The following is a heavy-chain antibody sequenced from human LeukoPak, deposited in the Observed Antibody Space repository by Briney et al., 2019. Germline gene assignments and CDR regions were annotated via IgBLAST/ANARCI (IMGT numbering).Heavy chain of an antibody. Sequence: PSETLSLTCTVSGGSISSSSYYWGWIRQPPGKGLEWIGSIYYSGSTYYNPSLRSRVTISVDTSKNQFSLKLSSVTAADTAVYYCARSDFWSGYYNYWGHGTLVTVSS. D-gene: IGHD3-3*01. J-gene: IGHJ4*01. CDR1: GGSISSSSYY. CDR3: ARSDFWSGYYNY. CDR2: IYYSGST. V-gene: IGHV4-39*01.